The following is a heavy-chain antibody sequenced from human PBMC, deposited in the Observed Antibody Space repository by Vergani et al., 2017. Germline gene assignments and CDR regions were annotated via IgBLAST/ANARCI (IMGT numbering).Heavy chain of an antibody. Sequence: QVQLQESGPGLVKPSQTLSLTCPVSGAPMSSVGYYWTWIRQSAGKRLEWMGDILGSGTANYNPSFQGRVSMSVDTSKKQFSLTLSSVNAPDTAVYYCASGSRGAGYSWPDSWGQGTLVTVSS. CDR1: GAPMSSVGYY. D-gene: IGHD2-2*01. V-gene: IGHV4-61*02. J-gene: IGHJ4*02. CDR3: ASGSRGAGYSWPDS. CDR2: ILGSGTA.